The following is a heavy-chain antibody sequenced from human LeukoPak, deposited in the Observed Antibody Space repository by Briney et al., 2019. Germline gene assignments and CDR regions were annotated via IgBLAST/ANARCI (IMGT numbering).Heavy chain of an antibody. CDR2: VYYSGST. CDR1: GGSISSYY. J-gene: IGHJ3*02. Sequence: PSETLSLTCTVSGGSISSYYWNWIRQPPGKGLEWIGFVYYSGSTNYNPSLKSRIIISVDTSKNQFSLNLTSVTAADTAVYYCARDPRGVGAFDIWGQGTMVTVSS. D-gene: IGHD3-16*01. CDR3: ARDPRGVGAFDI. V-gene: IGHV4-59*01.